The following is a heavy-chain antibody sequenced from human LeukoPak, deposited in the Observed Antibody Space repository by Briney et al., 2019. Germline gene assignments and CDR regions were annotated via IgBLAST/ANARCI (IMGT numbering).Heavy chain of an antibody. D-gene: IGHD3-22*01. CDR1: GYTLTSYY. J-gene: IGHJ4*02. CDR3: ARDRWYYDSSGYRLMYYFDY. V-gene: IGHV1-46*01. Sequence: GSVKVSCKASGYTLTSYYMHWVRQAPGQGLGWMGIINPSGGSTSYAQKFRGRVTMTRDTSASTVYMELSSLRTEDTAVYYSARDRWYYDSSGYRLMYYFDYWGQGTLVTVSS. CDR2: INPSGGST.